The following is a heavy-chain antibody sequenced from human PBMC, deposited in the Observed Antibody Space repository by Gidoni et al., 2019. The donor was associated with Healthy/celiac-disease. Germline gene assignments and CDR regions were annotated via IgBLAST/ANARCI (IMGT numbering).Heavy chain of an antibody. V-gene: IGHV5-51*01. CDR2: IYPGDSDT. J-gene: IGHJ6*02. CDR3: ARSYSSGLGYYYYYGMDV. D-gene: IGHD6-19*01. CDR1: GYSFTSYW. Sequence: EVQLVQSGAEVKKPGESLKISCKGSGYSFTSYWIGWVRQMPGKGLEWMGIIYPGDSDTRYSPSFQGQVTISADKSISTAYLQWSSLKASDTAMYYCARSYSSGLGYYYYYGMDVWGQGTTVTVSS.